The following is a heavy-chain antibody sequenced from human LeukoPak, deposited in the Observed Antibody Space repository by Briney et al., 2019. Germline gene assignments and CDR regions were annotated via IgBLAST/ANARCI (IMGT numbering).Heavy chain of an antibody. CDR2: IYDSGST. D-gene: IGHD1-26*01. V-gene: IGHV4-4*02. CDR1: GASITSSHW. CDR3: ARRSTSGKYWDYFDY. J-gene: IGHJ4*02. Sequence: SGTLSLTCAVSGASITSSHWWSWARQPPGKGLEWIGYIYDSGSTNYNPSLKSRVTISVGTSKNQLSLKLSSVTAADTAVYYCARRSTSGKYWDYFDYWGQGTLVTVSS.